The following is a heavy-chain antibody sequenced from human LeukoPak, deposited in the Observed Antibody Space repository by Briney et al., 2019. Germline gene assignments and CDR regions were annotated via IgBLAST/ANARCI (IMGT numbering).Heavy chain of an antibody. CDR1: GSTFSSYA. D-gene: IGHD3-10*01. J-gene: IGHJ4*02. V-gene: IGHV3-30-3*01. CDR2: ISYDGSNK. CDR3: AREDSYYYGSGSYY. Sequence: GGSLRLSCAASGSTFSSYAMHWVRQAPGKGLEWVAVISYDGSNKYYADSVKGRFTISRDNSKNTPYLQMNSLRAEDTAVYYCAREDSYYYGSGSYYWGQGTLVTVSS.